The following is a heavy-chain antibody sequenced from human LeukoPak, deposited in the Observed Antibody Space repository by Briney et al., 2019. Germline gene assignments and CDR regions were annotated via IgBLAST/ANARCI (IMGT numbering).Heavy chain of an antibody. V-gene: IGHV1-46*01. CDR1: GYTFTNYY. D-gene: IGHD1-26*01. J-gene: IGHJ6*02. CDR2: INPSGGST. Sequence: ASVKVSCKASGYTFTNYYMHWVRQAPGQGLEWMGIINPSGGSTSYAQKFQGRVTMTRDTFTSTVYMELSSLRSEDTAVYYCARDRFLSGSYFDYYYGMDVWGQGTTVTVSS. CDR3: ARDRFLSGSYFDYYYGMDV.